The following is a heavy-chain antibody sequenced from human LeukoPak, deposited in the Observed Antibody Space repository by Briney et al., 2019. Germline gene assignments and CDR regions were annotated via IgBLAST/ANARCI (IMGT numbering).Heavy chain of an antibody. CDR2: IRYDGNNK. D-gene: IGHD2-2*01. J-gene: IGHJ4*02. CDR1: GFTFSTYG. Sequence: PGGSLRLSCAASGFTFSTYGMHWVRQAPGKGLEWVAFIRYDGNNKYYADFVKGRFTISRDNSKNTLYLHMNSLGTGDTAVYYCAKIEGKYQLANVPDHWGQGTLVTVSS. CDR3: AKIEGKYQLANVPDH. V-gene: IGHV3-30*02.